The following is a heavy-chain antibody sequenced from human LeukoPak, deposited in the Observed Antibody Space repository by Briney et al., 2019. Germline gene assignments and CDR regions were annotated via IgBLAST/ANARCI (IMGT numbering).Heavy chain of an antibody. D-gene: IGHD2-2*02. Sequence: GGSLRLSCAASGFTFSSYAMTWVRQAPGKGLEWVSGISGSDGSTYYADSVKGRFTISRDNSKNTLYLQMNSLRAEDTAVYYCAKMPTIVVDPAAIYFDYGGQGTLVTVSS. J-gene: IGHJ4*02. V-gene: IGHV3-23*01. CDR3: AKMPTIVVDPAAIYFDY. CDR2: ISGSDGST. CDR1: GFTFSSYA.